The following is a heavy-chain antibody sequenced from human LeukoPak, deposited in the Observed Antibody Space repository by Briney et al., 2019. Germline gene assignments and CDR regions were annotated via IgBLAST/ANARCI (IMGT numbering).Heavy chain of an antibody. D-gene: IGHD2-8*01. J-gene: IGHJ4*02. CDR1: GFTFSSYA. CDR2: ISGSGGST. Sequence: GGSLRLSCAASGFTFSSYAMSWVRQAPGKGLEWVSAISGSGGSTYYADSVKGRFTISRDNSKNTLYLKMNSLRAEDTAVYYCAKAAVYALAAPAHFDYWGQGTLVTVSS. V-gene: IGHV3-23*01. CDR3: AKAAVYALAAPAHFDY.